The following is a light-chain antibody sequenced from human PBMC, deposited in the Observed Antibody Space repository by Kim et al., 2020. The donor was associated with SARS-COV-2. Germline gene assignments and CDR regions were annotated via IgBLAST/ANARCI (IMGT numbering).Light chain of an antibody. CDR3: QQYRSYPWT. CDR1: RSLGGL. V-gene: IGKV1-5*03. Sequence: DIQMTQSPSTLSASVGERVTITCRASRSLGGLLAWHQQKPGQAPKLLIYEASTLKNGVPSRFSGSGSETEFTLTTSSLQPDDFATYYCQQYRSYPWTFGPGTKVDIK. CDR2: EAS. J-gene: IGKJ1*01.